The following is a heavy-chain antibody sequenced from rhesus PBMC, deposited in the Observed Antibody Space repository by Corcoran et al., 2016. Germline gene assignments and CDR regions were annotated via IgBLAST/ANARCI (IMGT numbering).Heavy chain of an antibody. CDR1: GYSISSGYY. J-gene: IGHJ4*01. Sequence: QVQLQESGPGLVKPSETLSLTCAVSGYSISSGYYWSWIRQPPGKGLGWIGYITYSGSTSSNPSLKSRVTISRDTSKNQFSLKLSSVTAADTAVYYCARGYSNYRYYFDYWGQGVLVTVSS. CDR2: ITYSGST. V-gene: IGHV4-122*02. CDR3: ARGYSNYRYYFDY. D-gene: IGHD4-23*01.